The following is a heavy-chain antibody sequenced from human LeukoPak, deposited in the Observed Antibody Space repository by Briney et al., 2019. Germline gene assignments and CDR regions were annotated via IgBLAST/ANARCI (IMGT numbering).Heavy chain of an antibody. J-gene: IGHJ4*02. Sequence: GASVKVSCKASGYTFTSYDINWVRQATGQGLEWMGWMNPNSGNTGYAQKFQGRVTITRNTSISTAYMELSSLRSDDTAVYYCARDYRGSESPSIYWGQGTLVTVSS. CDR2: MNPNSGNT. D-gene: IGHD3-10*01. CDR3: ARDYRGSESPSIY. CDR1: GYTFTSYD. V-gene: IGHV1-8*03.